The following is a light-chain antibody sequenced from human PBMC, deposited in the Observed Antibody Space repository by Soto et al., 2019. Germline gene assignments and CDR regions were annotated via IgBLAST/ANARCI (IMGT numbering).Light chain of an antibody. V-gene: IGKV1-5*01. CDR2: GAS. Sequence: DIPMNQSPSTLSASAGDRVTITCRASQSISTWLAWYQQKPGKAPKLLIYGASSLASGVPSRFSGSGSGTEFTLTISSLQPDDFATYYCQQHNGYSERMFGQGTKVDIK. CDR1: QSISTW. J-gene: IGKJ1*01. CDR3: QQHNGYSERM.